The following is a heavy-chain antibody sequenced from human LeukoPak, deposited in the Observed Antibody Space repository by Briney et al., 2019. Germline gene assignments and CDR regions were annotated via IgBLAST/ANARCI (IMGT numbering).Heavy chain of an antibody. CDR2: IYYSGST. D-gene: IGHD3-10*01. J-gene: IGHJ4*02. Sequence: SETLSLTCTVSGGSISSYYWSWIRQPPGKGLEWIGYIYYSGSTNYNPSLKSRVTISVDTSKNQFSLKLSSVTAADTAVYYCARVFPALGGQRAFDYWGQGTLVTVSS. CDR1: GGSISSYY. CDR3: ARVFPALGGQRAFDY. V-gene: IGHV4-59*01.